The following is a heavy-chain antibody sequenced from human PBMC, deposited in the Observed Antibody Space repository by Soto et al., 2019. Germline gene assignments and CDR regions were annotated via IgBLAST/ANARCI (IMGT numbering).Heavy chain of an antibody. V-gene: IGHV4-39*01. CDR1: GGSIISSSYY. D-gene: IGHD3-22*01. CDR3: ARLRVRSKTYYYDSSGYYYFDY. J-gene: IGHJ4*02. CDR2: IYYSGST. Sequence: PSETLSLTCTVSGGSIISSSYYWGWIRQPPGKGLEWIGSIYYSGSTYYNPSLKSRVTISVDTSKNQFSLKLSSVTAADTAVYYCARLRVRSKTYYYDSSGYYYFDYWGQGTLVTVSS.